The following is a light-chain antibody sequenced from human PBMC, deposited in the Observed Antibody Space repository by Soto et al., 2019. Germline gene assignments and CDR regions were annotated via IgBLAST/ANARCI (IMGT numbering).Light chain of an antibody. V-gene: IGKV1-8*01. CDR3: QQYYSYPWT. J-gene: IGKJ1*01. CDR1: QGISSY. CDR2: AAS. Sequence: AIRMTQSPSSLSASTGDRVTITCRAIQGISSYLAWYQQKPGKAPKLLIYAASTLQSGVPSRFSGSGSGTDFNLTISCLQSEDFATYYCQQYYSYPWTFGQGTKVQIK.